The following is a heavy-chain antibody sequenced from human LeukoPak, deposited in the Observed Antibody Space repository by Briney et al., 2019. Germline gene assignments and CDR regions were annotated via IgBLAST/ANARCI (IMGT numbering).Heavy chain of an antibody. CDR1: GGSISNYH. CDR3: AKYSYGWGGYYYYGMDV. CDR2: IYYSGST. V-gene: IGHV4-59*12. D-gene: IGHD5-18*01. J-gene: IGHJ6*02. Sequence: PSETLSLTCTVSGGSISNYHWSWIRQPPGKGLEWIGYIYYSGSTYYNPSLKSRVTLSVDTSKNQFSLKLYSVTAADTAVYYCAKYSYGWGGYYYYGMDVWGQGTAVTVSS.